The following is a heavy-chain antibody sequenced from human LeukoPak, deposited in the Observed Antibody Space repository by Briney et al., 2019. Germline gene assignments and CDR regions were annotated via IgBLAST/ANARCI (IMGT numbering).Heavy chain of an antibody. J-gene: IGHJ4*02. CDR3: ARDYLAAQWLLSGGDY. CDR1: GFTFSSYS. V-gene: IGHV3-21*01. CDR2: ISSSSSYK. Sequence: GGSLRLSCAASGFTFSSYSMNWVRQAPGKGLEWVSSISSSSSYKCYADSVKGRFTISRDNAKNSLSLQLNSLRAEDTAVYYCARDYLAAQWLLSGGDYWGQGTLVTVSS. D-gene: IGHD5-12*01.